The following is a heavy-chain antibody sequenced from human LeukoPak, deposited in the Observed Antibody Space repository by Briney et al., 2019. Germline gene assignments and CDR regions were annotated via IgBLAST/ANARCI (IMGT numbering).Heavy chain of an antibody. CDR1: GFTFSSHW. V-gene: IGHV3-74*01. CDR3: VRDGYSSRWYYFDY. Sequence: GGSLRLSCAAPGFTFSSHWMHWVRQAPGKGLVWVSRINSDGSSTSYADSVKGRFTISRDSAKNTLYLQMNSLRVEDTAVYYCVRDGYSSRWYYFDYWGQGTLVTVSS. CDR2: INSDGSST. D-gene: IGHD6-13*01. J-gene: IGHJ4*02.